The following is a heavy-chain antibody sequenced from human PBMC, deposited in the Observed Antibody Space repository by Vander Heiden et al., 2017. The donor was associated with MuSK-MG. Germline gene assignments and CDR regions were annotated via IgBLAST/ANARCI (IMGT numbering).Heavy chain of an antibody. V-gene: IGHV4-38-2*01. CDR2: IYHSGST. D-gene: IGHD3-10*01. Sequence: RSIYHSGSTYYNPSLKSRVTISVDTSKNQFSLKLSSVTAADTAVYYCARLNYYGSGSLDYWGQGTRGTVSS. CDR3: ARLNYYGSGSLDY. J-gene: IGHJ4*02.